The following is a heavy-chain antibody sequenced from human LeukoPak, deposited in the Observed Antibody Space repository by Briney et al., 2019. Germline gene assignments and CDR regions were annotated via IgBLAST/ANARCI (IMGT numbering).Heavy chain of an antibody. CDR3: ARHDFWSGYSFDY. Sequence: PSETLSLTCTVSGGSISSGSYYWSWIRQPAGKGLEWIGRIYTSGSTNYNPSLKSRVTISVDTSKNQFSLKLSSVTAADTAVYYCARHDFWSGYSFDYWGQGTLVTVSS. D-gene: IGHD3-3*01. V-gene: IGHV4-61*02. CDR2: IYTSGST. J-gene: IGHJ4*02. CDR1: GGSISSGSYY.